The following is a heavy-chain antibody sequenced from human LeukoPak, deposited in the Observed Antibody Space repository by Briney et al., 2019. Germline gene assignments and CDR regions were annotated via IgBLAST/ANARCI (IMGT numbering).Heavy chain of an antibody. CDR1: GYIFTGYY. CDR3: ARDYCSGGSCYYFDY. Sequence: ASVKVSCKASGYIFTGYYIHWVRQAPGQGLEWMGRINPNRGGTNYAQTFQGRVTMTRDTSISTAYMELSRLRSDDTAVYYCARDYCSGGSCYYFDYWGQGTRVTVSS. V-gene: IGHV1-2*06. CDR2: INPNRGGT. D-gene: IGHD2-15*01. J-gene: IGHJ4*02.